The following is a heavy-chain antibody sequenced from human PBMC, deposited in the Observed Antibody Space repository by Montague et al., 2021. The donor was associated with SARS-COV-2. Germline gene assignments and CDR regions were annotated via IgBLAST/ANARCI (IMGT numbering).Heavy chain of an antibody. CDR1: GGSISSGGYY. CDR2: YYYSGSS. Sequence: TLSLTCTVSGGSISSGGYYWSWLRPHPGLGLVGIGYYYYSGSSYSSLARQRRVTVYVDMTKNPFSLKLSSVAAADTALFYCARDGYSNSGFDPWGQGTLVTVSS. J-gene: IGHJ5*02. D-gene: IGHD4-11*01. V-gene: IGHV4-31*03. CDR3: ARDGYSNSGFDP.